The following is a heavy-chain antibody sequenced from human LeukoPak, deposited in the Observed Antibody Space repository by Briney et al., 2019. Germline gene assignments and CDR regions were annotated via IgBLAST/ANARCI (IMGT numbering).Heavy chain of an antibody. D-gene: IGHD1-26*01. V-gene: IGHV1-46*01. CDR3: AREVGATDY. CDR2: INPSDGGT. J-gene: IGHJ4*02. Sequence: ASVKVSCKASGYTFTSYFMHWVRQAPGQGLGWMGIINPSDGGTSYAQKFQGRVTMTRDTSTSTVYMELRSLRSEDTAVYYCAREVGATDYWGQGTLVTVSS. CDR1: GYTFTSYF.